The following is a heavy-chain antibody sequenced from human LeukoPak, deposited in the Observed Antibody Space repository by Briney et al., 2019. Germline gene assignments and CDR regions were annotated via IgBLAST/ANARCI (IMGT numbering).Heavy chain of an antibody. CDR3: ARPSYSSSSIYYFDY. Sequence: SETLSLTCAVYGGSFSGYYWSWIRQPPGKGLEWIGEINHSGSTNYNPSLKSRVTISVDTSKNQFSLKLSSVTAADKAVYYCARPSYSSSSIYYFDYWGQGTLVTVSS. CDR1: GGSFSGYY. V-gene: IGHV4-34*01. J-gene: IGHJ4*02. D-gene: IGHD6-13*01. CDR2: INHSGST.